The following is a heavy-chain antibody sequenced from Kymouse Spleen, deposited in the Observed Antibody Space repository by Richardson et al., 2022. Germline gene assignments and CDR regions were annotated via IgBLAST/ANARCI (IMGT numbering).Heavy chain of an antibody. D-gene: IGHD6-19*01. J-gene: IGHJ4*02. Sequence: QVQLQQWGAGLLKPSETLSLTCAVYGGSFSGYYWSWIRQPPGKGLEWIGEINHSGSTNYNPSLKSRVTISVDTSKNQFSLKLSSVTAADTAVYYCARVSSGWSPFDYWGQGTLVTVSS. V-gene: IGHV4-34*01. CDR3: ARVSSGWSPFDY. CDR1: GGSFSGYY. CDR2: INHSGST.